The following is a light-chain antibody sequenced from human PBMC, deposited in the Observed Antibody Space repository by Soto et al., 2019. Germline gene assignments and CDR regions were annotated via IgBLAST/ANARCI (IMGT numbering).Light chain of an antibody. CDR1: QSISNF. J-gene: IGKJ2*01. V-gene: IGKV1-39*01. CDR3: QQTYSTPGYT. Sequence: DIQMTQSPSSLSASVGDRVTITCRASQSISNFLNWYQQKPGKAPKLLIYGASTLQSGVPLRFSGGGSGTDFTLTISSLQPEDFATYYCQQTYSTPGYTFAQGTKLEIK. CDR2: GAS.